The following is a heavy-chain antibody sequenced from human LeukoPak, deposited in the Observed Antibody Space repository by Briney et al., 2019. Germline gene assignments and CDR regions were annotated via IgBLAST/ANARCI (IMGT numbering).Heavy chain of an antibody. CDR2: INPNSGGT. V-gene: IGHV1-2*04. J-gene: IGHJ6*02. D-gene: IGHD6-13*01. CDR3: ARAKNSVAAAASYYYYGMDV. Sequence: ASVKVSCKASGYTFTGYYMHWVRQAPGQGLEWMGWINPNSGGTNYAQKFQGWVTMTRDTSISTAYMELSRLRSDDTAVYYCARAKNSVAAAASYYYYGMDVWGQGTTVTVSS. CDR1: GYTFTGYY.